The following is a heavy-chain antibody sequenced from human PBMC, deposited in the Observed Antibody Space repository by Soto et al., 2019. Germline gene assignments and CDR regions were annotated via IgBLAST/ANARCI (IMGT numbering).Heavy chain of an antibody. D-gene: IGHD1-1*01. J-gene: IGHJ6*03. V-gene: IGHV3-30*18. CDR1: GFTFSSYG. CDR3: AKAGTAGWDPRFRGYYYMDV. Sequence: GGSLRLSCAASGFTFSSYGMHWVRQAPGKGLGWVAVISYDGSNKYYADSVKGRFTNSRDNSKNTLYLQMNSLRAEDTAVYYCAKAGTAGWDPRFRGYYYMDVWGKGTTVTVSS. CDR2: ISYDGSNK.